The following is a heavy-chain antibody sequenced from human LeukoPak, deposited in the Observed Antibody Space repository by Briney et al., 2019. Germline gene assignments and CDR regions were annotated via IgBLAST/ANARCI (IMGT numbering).Heavy chain of an antibody. V-gene: IGHV4-61*02. D-gene: IGHD5-24*01. Sequence: PSETLSLTCTVSGGSISSDNYYGNWIRQPAGKGLEWMGRIYTSGSTNYNPSLMTRVTISIDTSKNQFSLKLTSVTAADTAVYYCLLRRDGYTHFDYWGQGTLVTVSS. J-gene: IGHJ4*02. CDR3: LLRRDGYTHFDY. CDR2: IYTSGST. CDR1: GGSISSDNYY.